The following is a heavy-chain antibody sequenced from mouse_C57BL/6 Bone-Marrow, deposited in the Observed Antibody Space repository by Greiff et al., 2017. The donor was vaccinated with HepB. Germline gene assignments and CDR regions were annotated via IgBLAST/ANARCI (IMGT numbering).Heavy chain of an antibody. CDR1: GFTFSDAW. CDR2: IRNKANNHAT. Sequence: VQLKESGGGLVQPGGSMKLSCAASGFTFSDAWMDWVRQSPEKGLEWVAEIRNKANNHATYYAESVKGRFTISRDDSKSSVYLQMNSLRAEDTGIYYCTRGTTDWYFDVWGTGTTVTVSS. J-gene: IGHJ1*03. D-gene: IGHD2-14*01. CDR3: TRGTTDWYFDV. V-gene: IGHV6-6*01.